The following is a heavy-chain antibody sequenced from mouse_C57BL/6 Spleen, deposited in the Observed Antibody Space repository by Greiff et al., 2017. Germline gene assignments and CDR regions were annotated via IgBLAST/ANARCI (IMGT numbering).Heavy chain of an antibody. CDR2: ILPGSGST. Sequence: QVQLQQSGAELMKPGASVKLSCKATGYTFTGYWIEWVKQRPGHGLEWIGEILPGSGSTNYNEKFKGKATFTEDTSSNTAYMQLSSLTTEDSAIYDCARGGAYGNPFNYAMDYWGQGTSVTVSS. J-gene: IGHJ4*01. D-gene: IGHD2-1*01. V-gene: IGHV1-9*01. CDR3: ARGGAYGNPFNYAMDY. CDR1: GYTFTGYW.